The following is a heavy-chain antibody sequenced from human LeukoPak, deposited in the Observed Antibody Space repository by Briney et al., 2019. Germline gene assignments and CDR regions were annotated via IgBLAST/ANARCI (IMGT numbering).Heavy chain of an antibody. V-gene: IGHV1-18*01. CDR2: ISAYNGNT. CDR1: GCTFTSYG. J-gene: IGHJ4*02. Sequence: ASVKVSCKASGCTFTSYGISWVRQAPGQGLEWMGWISAYNGNTNYAQKLQGRVTMTTDTSTSTAYMELRSLRSDDTAVYYCARNLRNYYDSSGPGDYWGQGTLVTVSS. D-gene: IGHD3-22*01. CDR3: ARNLRNYYDSSGPGDY.